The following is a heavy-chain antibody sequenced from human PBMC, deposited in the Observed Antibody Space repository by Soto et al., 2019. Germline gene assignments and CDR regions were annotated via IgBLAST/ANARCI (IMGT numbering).Heavy chain of an antibody. CDR2: IYYSGST. D-gene: IGHD4-17*01. V-gene: IGHV4-59*08. CDR1: GGSISSYY. CDR3: ARVMNDYGGLWYFQH. Sequence: SETLSLTCTVSGGSISSYYWSWIRQPPGKGLEWIGYIYYSGSTNYNPSLKSRVTISVDTSKNQFSLKLSSVTAADTAVYYCARVMNDYGGLWYFQHWGQGTLVTVSS. J-gene: IGHJ1*01.